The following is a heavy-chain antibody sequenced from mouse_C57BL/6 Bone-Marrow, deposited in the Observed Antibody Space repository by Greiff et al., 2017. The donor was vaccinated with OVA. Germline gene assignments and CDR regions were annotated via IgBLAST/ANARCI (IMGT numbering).Heavy chain of an antibody. CDR1: GYTFTSYW. CDR2: IYPGSGST. J-gene: IGHJ3*01. V-gene: IGHV1-55*01. Sequence: QVQLQQPGAELVKPGASVKMSCKASGYTFTSYWITWVKQRPGQGLEWIGDIYPGSGSTNYNEKFKSKATLTVDTSSSTAYMQLSSLTSEDSAVYYCARERGSYYGNWAWFAYWGQVTLVTVSA. D-gene: IGHD2-1*01. CDR3: ARERGSYYGNWAWFAY.